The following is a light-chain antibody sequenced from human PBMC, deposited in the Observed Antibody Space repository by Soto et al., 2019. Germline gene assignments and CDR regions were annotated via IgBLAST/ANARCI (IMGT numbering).Light chain of an antibody. CDR1: QGISSY. CDR3: QQLNSYPIT. Sequence: IQLTQSPSSLSASVLDIFTITFRASQGISSYLAWYQQKPGKAPKLLIYAASTLQSGVPSRFSGSGSGTDFTLTISSLQPEDFATYYCQQLNSYPITFGQGTRLEIK. CDR2: AAS. V-gene: IGKV1-9*01. J-gene: IGKJ5*01.